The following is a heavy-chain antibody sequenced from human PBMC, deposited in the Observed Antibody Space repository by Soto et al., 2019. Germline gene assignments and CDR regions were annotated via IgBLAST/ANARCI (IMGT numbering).Heavy chain of an antibody. CDR2: ISYDGSNK. Sequence: AGGSLRLSCAASGFTFSSYGMHWVRQAPGKGLEWVAVISYDGSNKYYADSVKGRFTISRDNSKNTLYLQMNSLRAEDTAVYYCAKEAPVGYDFWSGYYLRAPPMDVWGQGTTVTVSS. CDR3: AKEAPVGYDFWSGYYLRAPPMDV. CDR1: GFTFSSYG. V-gene: IGHV3-30*18. J-gene: IGHJ6*02. D-gene: IGHD3-3*01.